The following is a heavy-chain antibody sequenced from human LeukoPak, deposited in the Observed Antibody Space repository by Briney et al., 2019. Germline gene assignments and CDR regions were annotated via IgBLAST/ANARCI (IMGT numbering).Heavy chain of an antibody. CDR3: ARDLRYSGYDYEWFDS. J-gene: IGHJ5*01. Sequence: PSETRSLTYTVSGGAISSYYWRWIRQPAGKGLGLFWRIHTRGSTNFSPPLKGRVTMSVDTSKNQFSLKLSSVTTADTALYHCARDLRYSGYDYEWFDSWGQGTLVTVSS. CDR2: IHTRGST. D-gene: IGHD5-12*01. CDR1: GGAISSYY. V-gene: IGHV4-4*07.